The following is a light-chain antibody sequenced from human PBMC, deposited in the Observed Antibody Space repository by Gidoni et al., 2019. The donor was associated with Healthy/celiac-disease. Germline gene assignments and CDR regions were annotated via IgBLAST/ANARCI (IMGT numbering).Light chain of an antibody. J-gene: IGKJ4*01. Sequence: EIVMTQSPATLSVSPGERATLSCRASQSVSSNLAWYQQKPGQAPRRLIYGASTRATGIPASFSGSGSGTEFTLTISSLQSEDFAVYYCQQYNNGPPLTFGGGTKVEIK. V-gene: IGKV3-15*01. CDR3: QQYNNGPPLT. CDR2: GAS. CDR1: QSVSSN.